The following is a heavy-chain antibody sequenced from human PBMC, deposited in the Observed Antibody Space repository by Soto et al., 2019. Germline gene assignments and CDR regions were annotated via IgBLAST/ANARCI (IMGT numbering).Heavy chain of an antibody. V-gene: IGHV1-3*01. D-gene: IGHD2-2*01. CDR2: INAGNGNT. CDR3: AREASVDCSSPSCYDYYYYGMDV. Sequence: QVQLVQSGAEVKKPGASVKVSCKASGYTFTSYAMHWVRQAPGQRLEWMGWINAGNGNTKYSQKFQGRVTITRNTSETTDYMELSSLRSEDTAVYFCAREASVDCSSPSCYDYYYYGMDVWGQGPTVTVSS. CDR1: GYTFTSYA. J-gene: IGHJ6*02.